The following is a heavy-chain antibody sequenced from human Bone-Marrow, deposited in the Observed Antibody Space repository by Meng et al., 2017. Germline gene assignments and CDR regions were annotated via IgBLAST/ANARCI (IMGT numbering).Heavy chain of an antibody. J-gene: IGHJ4*02. V-gene: IGHV4-30-4*01. D-gene: IGHD2-21*02. CDR3: ARVAYRWGGDCSYFDY. CDR2: IYYSGST. Sequence: QVQLQESGPGLVKPSQTLSLTCTVSGGSISSGDYYWSWISQPPGKGLEWIGYIYYSGSTNYNPSLKSRVTISVDTSKNQFSLKLSSVTAADTAVYYCARVAYRWGGDCSYFDYWGQGTLVTVSS. CDR1: GGSISSGDYY.